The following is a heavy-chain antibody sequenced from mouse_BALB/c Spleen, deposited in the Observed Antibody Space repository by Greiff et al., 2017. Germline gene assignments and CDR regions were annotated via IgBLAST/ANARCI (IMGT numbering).Heavy chain of an antibody. V-gene: IGHV5-6*01. CDR3: ARHDDGYYDYAMDY. D-gene: IGHD2-3*01. J-gene: IGHJ4*01. Sequence: EVQRVESGGDLVKPGGSLKLSCAASGFTFSSYGMSWVRQTPDKRLEWVATISNGGSYTYYPDSVKGRFTISRDNAKTTLYLQMSSLKSEDTAMYYCARHDDGYYDYAMDYWGQGTSVTVSS. CDR1: GFTFSSYG. CDR2: ISNGGSYT.